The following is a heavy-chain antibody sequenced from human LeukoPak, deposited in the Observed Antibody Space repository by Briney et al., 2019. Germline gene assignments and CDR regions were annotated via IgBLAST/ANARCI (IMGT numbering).Heavy chain of an antibody. CDR2: ISSSSTYI. V-gene: IGHV3-21*01. Sequence: GGSLRLSCAASGFTFSSYSMNWVRQAPGKGLEWVSSISSSSTYIYYADSLKGRFTISRDNAKNSLYLQMNSLRAEDTAVYYCARGPEGSSPGWGQGTLVTVSS. D-gene: IGHD1-26*01. CDR3: ARGPEGSSPG. J-gene: IGHJ4*02. CDR1: GFTFSSYS.